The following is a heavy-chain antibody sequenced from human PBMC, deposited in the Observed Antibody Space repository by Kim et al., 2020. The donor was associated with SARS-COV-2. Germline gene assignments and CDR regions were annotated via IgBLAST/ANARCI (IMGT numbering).Heavy chain of an antibody. J-gene: IGHJ3*02. Sequence: GGSLRLSCAASGFTFSRYAMHWVRQAPGKGLEWVAIISYDGSNKYYADSVKGRFTISRDNSKNTLYLQMNSLRAEDTALYYCARTDAFDIWGQGTMVTVSS. CDR2: ISYDGSNK. CDR3: ARTDAFDI. CDR1: GFTFSRYA. V-gene: IGHV3-30-3*01.